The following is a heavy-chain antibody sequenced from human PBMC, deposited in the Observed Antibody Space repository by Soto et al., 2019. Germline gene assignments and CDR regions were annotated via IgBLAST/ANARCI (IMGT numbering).Heavy chain of an antibody. D-gene: IGHD6-19*01. Sequence: ASVKVSCKVSVYTLTELSMHWVRQAPGKGLEWMGGFDPEDGETNYAQKLQGRVTMTTDTSTSTAYMELRSLRSDDTAVYYCARDGIAVAGRAFDIWGQGTMVTVSS. CDR3: ARDGIAVAGRAFDI. V-gene: IGHV1-24*01. CDR2: FDPEDGET. CDR1: VYTLTELS. J-gene: IGHJ3*02.